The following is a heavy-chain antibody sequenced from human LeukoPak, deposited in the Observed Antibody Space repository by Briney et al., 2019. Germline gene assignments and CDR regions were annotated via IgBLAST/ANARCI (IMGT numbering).Heavy chain of an antibody. J-gene: IGHJ5*02. D-gene: IGHD1-14*01. V-gene: IGHV3-30*01. CDR2: ISYDGSNK. CDR3: SRGRNWFDP. Sequence: PGGSLRLSCAASGFTFSSYAMHWVRQAPGKGLEWVAVISYDGSNKYYADSVKGRFTISRDNSKNTLYLQKNSLRAEDTAVYYCSRGRNWFDPWGQGTLVTVSS. CDR1: GFTFSSYA.